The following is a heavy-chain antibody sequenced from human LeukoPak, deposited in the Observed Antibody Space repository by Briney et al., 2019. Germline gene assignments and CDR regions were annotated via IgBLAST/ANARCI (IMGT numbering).Heavy chain of an antibody. J-gene: IGHJ3*02. CDR3: ARVSYGDNHFDI. CDR2: IYYGGST. V-gene: IGHV4-59*01. Sequence: PSETLSLTCTVSGGSISTYYWSWIRQPPGKGLEWIGYIYYGGSTNYNPTLKSRVSISVDTSRNQFSLKLTSVTAADTAMYYCARVSYGDNHFDIWGRGTMVTVSS. D-gene: IGHD4-23*01. CDR1: GGSISTYY.